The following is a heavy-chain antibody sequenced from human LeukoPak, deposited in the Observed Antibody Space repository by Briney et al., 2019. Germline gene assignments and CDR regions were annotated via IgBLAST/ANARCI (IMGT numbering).Heavy chain of an antibody. CDR2: ISGSGGST. V-gene: IGHV3-23*01. J-gene: IGHJ4*02. Sequence: GGSLRLSCAASGFTFSRYAMSWVRQAPGKGLERVSGISGSGGSTDYADSVKGRFTISRDNSKNTLYLQMNSLRAEDTAVYYCAKVGSSDYWGQGTLVTVSS. CDR1: GFTFSRYA. CDR3: AKVGSSDY.